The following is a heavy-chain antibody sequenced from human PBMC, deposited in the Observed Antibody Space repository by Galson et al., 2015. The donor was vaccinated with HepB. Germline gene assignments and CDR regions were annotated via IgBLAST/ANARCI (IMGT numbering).Heavy chain of an antibody. D-gene: IGHD5-12*01. CDR2: IDPSDSYT. CDR3: ARHLNIVATYYYYYYMDV. V-gene: IGHV5-10-1*01. Sequence: QSGAEVTKPGESLRISCKGSGYSFTSYWISWVRQMPGKGLEWMGRIDPSDSYTNYSPSFQGHVTISADKSISTAYLQWSSLKASDTAMYYCARHLNIVATYYYYYYMDVWGKGTTVTVSS. CDR1: GYSFTSYW. J-gene: IGHJ6*03.